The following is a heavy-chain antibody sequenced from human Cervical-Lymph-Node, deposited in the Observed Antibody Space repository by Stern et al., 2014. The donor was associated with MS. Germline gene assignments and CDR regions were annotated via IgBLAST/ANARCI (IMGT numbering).Heavy chain of an antibody. D-gene: IGHD4-17*01. CDR3: AKGEGDYGEAEAFDL. J-gene: IGHJ3*01. V-gene: IGHV1-69*09. Sequence: VQLVESGAEVRKPGSSVRVSCTPSGGILNSYAFSWVRPAPGLGLQWMGRLIPIIGVPTYAPKCHDRLTISANRSTSASYMELSSLTSEDTASYYWAKGEGDYGEAEAFDLGGPGTLVSVSS. CDR2: LIPIIGVP. CDR1: GGILNSYA.